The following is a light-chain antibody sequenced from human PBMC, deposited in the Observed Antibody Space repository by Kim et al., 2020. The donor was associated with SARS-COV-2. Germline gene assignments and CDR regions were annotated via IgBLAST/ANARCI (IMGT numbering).Light chain of an antibody. V-gene: IGKV1-5*03. J-gene: IGKJ2*01. CDR3: QQYITYPYT. CDR1: QSISIC. Sequence: EPVRNRIPITCRASQSISICLAWHQQKPGKAPKVLIYKASNLGSGVPSRFSGSGSGTEFTLAISSLHPDDFATYYCQQYITYPYTFGQGTKLEI. CDR2: KAS.